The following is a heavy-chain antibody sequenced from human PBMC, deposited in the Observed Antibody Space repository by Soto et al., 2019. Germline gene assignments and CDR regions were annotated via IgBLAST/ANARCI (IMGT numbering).Heavy chain of an antibody. Sequence: GGSLRLSCEGSGFFLSDYGMHWVRQAPGKGLEWVAVISYDGTNKYYGDSAKGRFTIARDNSRNTLYLEMNSLSEEDTAVYYCSKDAGGTTPHGPSLGAWYFYYGMDVWGPGTTVTVSS. CDR2: ISYDGTNK. J-gene: IGHJ6*02. CDR3: SKDAGGTTPHGPSLGAWYFYYGMDV. CDR1: GFFLSDYG. V-gene: IGHV3-30*18. D-gene: IGHD3-16*01.